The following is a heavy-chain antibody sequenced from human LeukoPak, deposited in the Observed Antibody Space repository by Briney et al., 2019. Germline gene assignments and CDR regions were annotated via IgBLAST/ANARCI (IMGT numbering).Heavy chain of an antibody. J-gene: IGHJ4*02. V-gene: IGHV4-34*01. CDR2: INHSGAI. Sequence: PSETLSLTYSFYGGSFSGYYWSWIRQSPGKGLEWIGEINHSGAIDYNTSLKRRVTISVDTSKNQFSLNLNSVTAADTAVYYCTRGGYGPGSHYRFWGQGNRVTVSS. D-gene: IGHD3-10*01. CDR3: TRGGYGPGSHYRF. CDR1: GGSFSGYY.